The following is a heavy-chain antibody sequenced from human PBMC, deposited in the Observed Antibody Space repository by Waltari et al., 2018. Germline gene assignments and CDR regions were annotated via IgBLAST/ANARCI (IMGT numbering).Heavy chain of an antibody. D-gene: IGHD3-3*01. J-gene: IGHJ6*02. CDR2: IGYDGNT. CDR3: ARAPITVVPGTQKGGMDV. V-gene: IGHV4-34*01. CDR1: GGSFINYR. Sequence: QVLLLQGGARPLKPSETLSLTCDLSGGSFINYRWPWLRQSPPKGLEWIGQIGYDGNTVYNPSLRGRVVIWMDTSKNQFSMTLTSVTAADTAVYYCARAPITVVPGTQKGGMDVWGHGTTVSVSS.